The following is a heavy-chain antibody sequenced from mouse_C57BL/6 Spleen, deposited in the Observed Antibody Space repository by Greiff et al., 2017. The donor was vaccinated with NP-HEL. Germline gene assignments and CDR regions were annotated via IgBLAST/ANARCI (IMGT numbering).Heavy chain of an antibody. J-gene: IGHJ4*01. Sequence: VQVVESGPGLVQPSQSLSITCTVSGFSLTSYGVHWVRQSPGKGLEWLGVIWSGGSTDYNAAFISRLSISKDNSKSQVFFKMNSLQADDTAIYYCARMTQGYYAMDYWGQGTSVTVSS. CDR2: IWSGGST. D-gene: IGHD3-2*02. CDR1: GFSLTSYG. V-gene: IGHV2-2*01. CDR3: ARMTQGYYAMDY.